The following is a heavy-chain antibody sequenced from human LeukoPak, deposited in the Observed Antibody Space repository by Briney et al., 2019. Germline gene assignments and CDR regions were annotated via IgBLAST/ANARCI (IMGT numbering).Heavy chain of an antibody. CDR1: GGSISSYY. D-gene: IGHD5-24*01. CDR2: IYYSGST. Sequence: SETLSLTCTVSGGSISSYYWSWIRQPPGKGLEWIGYIYYSGSTHYNPSLKSRVTISIDTSKNQFSLKLSSVTAADTAVYYCARDGEMATIENYFDYWGQGTLVTVSS. V-gene: IGHV4-59*12. J-gene: IGHJ4*02. CDR3: ARDGEMATIENYFDY.